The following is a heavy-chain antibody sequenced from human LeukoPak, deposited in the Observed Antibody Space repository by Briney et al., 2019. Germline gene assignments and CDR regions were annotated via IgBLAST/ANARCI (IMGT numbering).Heavy chain of an antibody. CDR1: GYTFTSYY. V-gene: IGHV1-46*01. CDR3: ARDRVGANPY. J-gene: IGHJ4*02. Sequence: ASVKVSCKASGYTFTSYYMHWVRQAPGQGLEWMGIIIPSGGSTSYAQKFQGRVTMTRDTSTSTVYMELSSLRSEDTAAYYCARDRVGANPYWGQGTLVTVSS. CDR2: IIPSGGST. D-gene: IGHD1-26*01.